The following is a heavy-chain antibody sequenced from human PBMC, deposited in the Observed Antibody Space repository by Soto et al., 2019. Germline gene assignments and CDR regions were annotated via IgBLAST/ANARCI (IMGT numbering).Heavy chain of an antibody. CDR1: GFTFSSYA. CDR3: AKDGAPFLRFLEWLLFDY. CDR2: ISGSGGST. Sequence: EVQLLESGGGLVQPGGSLRLSCAASGFTFSSYAMSWVRQAPGKGLEWVSAISGSGGSTYYADSVKGRFTISRDNSKNTLYLQMNSLRAEDTAVYYCAKDGAPFLRFLEWLLFDYWGQGTLATVSS. V-gene: IGHV3-23*01. D-gene: IGHD3-3*01. J-gene: IGHJ4*02.